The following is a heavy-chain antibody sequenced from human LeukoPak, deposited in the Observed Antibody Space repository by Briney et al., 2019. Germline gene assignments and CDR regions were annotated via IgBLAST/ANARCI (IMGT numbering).Heavy chain of an antibody. J-gene: IGHJ4*02. Sequence: ASVKVSCKASGYTFTGYYMHWVRQAPGQGLEWMGWINPNSGGTNYAQKFQGRVTMTRDTSISTAYMELSRLRSDDTAVYYCARVKMPHYYGSGSYYNVLFNYWGQGTLVTVSS. CDR2: INPNSGGT. V-gene: IGHV1-2*02. CDR1: GYTFTGYY. CDR3: ARVKMPHYYGSGSYYNVLFNY. D-gene: IGHD3-10*01.